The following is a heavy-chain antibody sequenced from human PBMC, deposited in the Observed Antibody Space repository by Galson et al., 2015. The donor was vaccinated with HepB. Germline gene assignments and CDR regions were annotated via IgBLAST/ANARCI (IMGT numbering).Heavy chain of an antibody. CDR2: INAGNGET. V-gene: IGHV1-3*01. CDR3: ARVGYSSSWTTDPYYFDY. D-gene: IGHD6-13*01. CDR1: GYIFTTYA. J-gene: IGHJ4*02. Sequence: SVKVSCKASGYIFTTYAINWVRQAPGQRLEWMGWINAGNGETKYSQKFQGRVTITRDTSASTAYMDLSSLRSEDTAVYYCARVGYSSSWTTDPYYFDYWGQGTLVTVSS.